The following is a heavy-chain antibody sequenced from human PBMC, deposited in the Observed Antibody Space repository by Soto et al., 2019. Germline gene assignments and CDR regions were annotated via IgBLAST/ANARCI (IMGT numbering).Heavy chain of an antibody. J-gene: IGHJ4*02. Sequence: EVQLVESGGGLVQPGGSLRLSCAASGFTLSDHYMDWVRQAPGKGLEWVGRIRNKANGYSREYAASVQGRFTISRDASKDSLYLQMNSLKTEDTAVYYCARAGVTDHRYFEYWGQGTLVTVSS. CDR1: GFTLSDHY. CDR2: IRNKANGYSR. CDR3: ARAGVTDHRYFEY. V-gene: IGHV3-72*01. D-gene: IGHD2-21*02.